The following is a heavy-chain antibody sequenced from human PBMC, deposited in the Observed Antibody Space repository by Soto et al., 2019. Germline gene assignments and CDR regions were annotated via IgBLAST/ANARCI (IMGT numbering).Heavy chain of an antibody. CDR2: VSAYNGNT. V-gene: IGHV1-18*04. CDR1: GYTFTSYG. CDR3: ASHSGSYYWFDP. Sequence: ASVKVSCKASGYTFTSYGISWVRQAPGQGLEWMGWVSAYNGNTDYAQKLQGRVTMTTDTSTSTAYMELRSLRSDDTAVYYCASHSGSYYWFDPWGQGTLVTVSS. J-gene: IGHJ5*02. D-gene: IGHD1-26*01.